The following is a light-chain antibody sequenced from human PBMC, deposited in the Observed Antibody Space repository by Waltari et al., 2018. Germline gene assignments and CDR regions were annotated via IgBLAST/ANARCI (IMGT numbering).Light chain of an antibody. Sequence: EIVLTQSPAPLSLSPGERATLTCRASQSVGNYLVWYQQKPGQAPRLLIYEASNRATGIPARFSGSGSGTDFTLTISSLEPEDFAVYYCQHRSNWPLTFGGGTKVEIK. V-gene: IGKV3-11*01. CDR2: EAS. CDR3: QHRSNWPLT. J-gene: IGKJ4*01. CDR1: QSVGNY.